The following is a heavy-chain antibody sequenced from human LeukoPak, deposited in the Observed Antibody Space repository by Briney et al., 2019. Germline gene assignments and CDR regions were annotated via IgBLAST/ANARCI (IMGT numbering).Heavy chain of an antibody. J-gene: IGHJ4*02. V-gene: IGHV3-7*01. Sequence: PGGSLRLSCEASGFSFSRNWMSWVRQAPGKGLEWVANINPDGSQKYYVDSVKGRFTISRDNTKSSLYLQMNSLGAEDTAVYYCAGLLGTATIFDYWGQGTLVTVSS. CDR3: AGLLGTATIFDY. CDR2: INPDGSQK. CDR1: GFSFSRNW. D-gene: IGHD5-24*01.